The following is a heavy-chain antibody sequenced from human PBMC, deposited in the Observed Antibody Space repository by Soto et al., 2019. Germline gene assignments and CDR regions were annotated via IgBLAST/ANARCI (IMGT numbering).Heavy chain of an antibody. V-gene: IGHV4-61*01. Sequence: PSETLSLTCTVSGGSVSSGSYYWSWIRQPPGKGLEWIGYIYYSGSTNYNPSLKSRVTISVDTSKNQFSLSLRSVTAADTAVYYCASHRTFWPFDSWGQGTVVTVS. CDR2: IYYSGST. J-gene: IGHJ4*02. D-gene: IGHD2-8*01. CDR1: GGSVSSGSYY. CDR3: ASHRTFWPFDS.